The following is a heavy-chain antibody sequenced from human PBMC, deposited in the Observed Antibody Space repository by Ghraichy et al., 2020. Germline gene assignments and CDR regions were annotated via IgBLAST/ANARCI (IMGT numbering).Heavy chain of an antibody. CDR2: ITGSGRTK. J-gene: IGHJ6*02. D-gene: IGHD2-15*01. CDR3: ARGSRVVRFYYYDGMDV. CDR1: GFPFSSYS. Sequence: GGSLRLSCVGSGFPFSSYSFNWVRHSPGKGLEWVSYITGSGRTKSYADSVRGRFTISRDSDQNSLYLQMNSLSDEDTAVYYCARGSRVVRFYYYDGMDVWAQGTTVTVSS. V-gene: IGHV3-48*02.